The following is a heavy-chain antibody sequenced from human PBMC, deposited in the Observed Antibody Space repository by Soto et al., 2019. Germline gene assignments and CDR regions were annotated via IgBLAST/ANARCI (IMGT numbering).Heavy chain of an antibody. CDR1: GYTFTSYG. CDR3: ARDRFYDSSGYAFPYYYYYGMDV. V-gene: IGHV1-18*01. CDR2: ISAYNGNT. Sequence: ASVKVSCKASGYTFTSYGISWVRQAPGQGLEWMGWISAYNGNTNYAQKLQGRVTMTTDTSTSTAYMELRSLRSDDTAVYYCARDRFYDSSGYAFPYYYYYGMDVWGQGTTVTVSS. J-gene: IGHJ6*02. D-gene: IGHD3-22*01.